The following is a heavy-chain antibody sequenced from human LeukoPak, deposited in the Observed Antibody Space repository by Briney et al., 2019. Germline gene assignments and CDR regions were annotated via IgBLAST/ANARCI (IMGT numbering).Heavy chain of an antibody. V-gene: IGHV3-64*01. D-gene: IGHD4-17*01. CDR1: GFTFSSYA. Sequence: GGSLRLSCAASGFTFSSYAMHWVRQAPGKGLEYVSAISSNGGSTYYANSVKGRFTISRDNSKNMLYLQMGSLRAEDMAMYYCARESLDYGDYGWYFDLWGRGTLVTVSS. J-gene: IGHJ2*01. CDR3: ARESLDYGDYGWYFDL. CDR2: ISSNGGST.